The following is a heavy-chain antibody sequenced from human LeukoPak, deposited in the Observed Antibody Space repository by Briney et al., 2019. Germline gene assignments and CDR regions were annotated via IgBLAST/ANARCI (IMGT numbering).Heavy chain of an antibody. CDR1: GYTFTSYD. CDR2: MNPNSGNT. Sequence: ASVKVSCKASGYTFTSYDINWVRQATGQGLEWMGWMNPNSGNTGYAQKFQGRVTMTRNTSISTAYMELSSLRSEDTAVYYCARGHNWNYGDYFDYWGQGTLSPSPQ. CDR3: ARGHNWNYGDYFDY. V-gene: IGHV1-8*01. J-gene: IGHJ4*02. D-gene: IGHD1-7*01.